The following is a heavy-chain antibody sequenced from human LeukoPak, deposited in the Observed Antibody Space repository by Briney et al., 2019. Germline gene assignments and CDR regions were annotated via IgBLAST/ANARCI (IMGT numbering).Heavy chain of an antibody. CDR3: ATSDRQFCSPSSRYMPFDF. Sequence: GASVKVSCKVSGHTLSEVSMRWVRQAPGQGLEWVGGFDPRGGETVLAQKFQGRVTLTEDTSADTSSIELRSLRSEDTAVYYCATSDRQFCSPSSRYMPFDFWGLGTLVTVSS. J-gene: IGHJ4*02. CDR1: GHTLSEVS. CDR2: FDPRGGET. V-gene: IGHV1-24*01. D-gene: IGHD2-2*02.